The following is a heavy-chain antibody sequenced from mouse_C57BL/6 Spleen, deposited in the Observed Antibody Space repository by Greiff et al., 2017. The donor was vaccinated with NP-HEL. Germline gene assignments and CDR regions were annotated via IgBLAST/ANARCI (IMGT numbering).Heavy chain of an antibody. CDR1: GYTFTSYW. Sequence: QVQLQQPGAELVKPGASVKVSCKASGYTFTSYWMHWVKQRPGQGLEWIGRIHPSDSDTNYIQKFKGKATLTVDKSSSTANKKLSSMTSEDSAVYYGAIRGITTVYVDDRGKGTTLTVSS. CDR2: IHPSDSDT. V-gene: IGHV1-74*01. D-gene: IGHD1-1*01. J-gene: IGHJ2*01. CDR3: AIRGITTVYVDD.